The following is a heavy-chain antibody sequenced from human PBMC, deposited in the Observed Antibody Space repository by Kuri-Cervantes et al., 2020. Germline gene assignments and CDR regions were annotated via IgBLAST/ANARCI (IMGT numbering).Heavy chain of an antibody. CDR1: GYTFSRYD. CDR2: MNPNSGNT. CDR3: ASGVVPEAAQRFDY. D-gene: IGHD2-2*01. V-gene: IGHV1-8*01. J-gene: IGHJ4*02. Sequence: ASVKVSCKASGYTFSRYDINWVRQATGQGLEWMGWMNPNSGNTGYAQKFQGRVTMTRSTSISTAYMELSSLRSEDTAVYYCASGVVPEAAQRFDYWGQGTLVTVSS.